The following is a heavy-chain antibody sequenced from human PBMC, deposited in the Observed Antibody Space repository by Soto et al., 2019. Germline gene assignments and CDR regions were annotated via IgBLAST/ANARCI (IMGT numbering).Heavy chain of an antibody. CDR3: ARVSPAYCGGDCSKDYFDY. CDR1: GYTFTSYG. Sequence: SVKVSCKASGYTFTSYGISWVRQAPGQGLEWMGWISAYNGNTNYAQKLQGRVTMTTDTSTSTAYMELRSLRSDDTAVYYCARVSPAYCGGDCSKDYFDYWGQGTLVTVSS. J-gene: IGHJ4*02. V-gene: IGHV1-18*01. D-gene: IGHD2-21*02. CDR2: ISAYNGNT.